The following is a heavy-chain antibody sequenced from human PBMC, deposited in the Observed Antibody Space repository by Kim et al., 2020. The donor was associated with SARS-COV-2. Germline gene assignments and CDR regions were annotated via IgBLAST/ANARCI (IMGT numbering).Heavy chain of an antibody. CDR1: GFTFSSYS. D-gene: IGHD3-10*01. CDR3: ARTVSPGGAYYFDS. V-gene: IGHV3-64*02. CDR2: ISSDGVGT. Sequence: GGFLRLSCAASGFTFSSYSMHWVRQAPGKGLEYVSAISSDGVGTYYAESVKGRFTVSRDNSKNTLYLQMGSLRAEDLAVYYCARTVSPGGAYYFDSWGQGTLVTVSS. J-gene: IGHJ4*02.